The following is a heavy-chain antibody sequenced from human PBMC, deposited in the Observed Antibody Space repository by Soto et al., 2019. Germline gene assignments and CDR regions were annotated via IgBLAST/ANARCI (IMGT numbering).Heavy chain of an antibody. CDR2: VSYDGSNK. V-gene: IGHV3-30*18. J-gene: IGHJ4*02. Sequence: QVQLVESGGGVVQPGRSLRLSCAASGFTFSSYGMHWVRQAPGKGLEWVAIVSYDGSNKYYADSVKGRFTISRDNSRNTLYLQMNSLRAEDTAVYYCAKTLGELSPESYDYWVQGTLVTVSS. CDR1: GFTFSSYG. CDR3: AKTLGELSPESYDY. D-gene: IGHD3-16*02.